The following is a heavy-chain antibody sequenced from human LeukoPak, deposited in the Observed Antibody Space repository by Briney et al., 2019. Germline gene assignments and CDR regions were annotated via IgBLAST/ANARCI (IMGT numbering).Heavy chain of an antibody. J-gene: IGHJ4*02. CDR3: AIQTYYYDSSGYYRQDN. V-gene: IGHV4-39*01. CDR2: IYYSGST. CDR1: GGSISSSSYY. D-gene: IGHD3-22*01. Sequence: PSETLSLTCIDPGGSISSSSYYWGWTRQPPGKGLEWLGSIYYSGSTYYNPSLKSRVTISVDTSKNQSSLKLSSVTAADTAVYYCAIQTYYYDSSGYYRQDNWGQRTLVTVSS.